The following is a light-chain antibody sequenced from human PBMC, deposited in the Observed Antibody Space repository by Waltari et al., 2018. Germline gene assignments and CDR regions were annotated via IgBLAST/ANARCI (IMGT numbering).Light chain of an antibody. CDR3: QQYDNYWT. Sequence: ITCRASQRINNWLAWYQQKPGKAPKLLIYRASNLESGVPSRFSGSGSGTEFTLTISRLQPDDFATYYCQQYDNYWTFGQGTKVEIK. V-gene: IGKV1-5*03. J-gene: IGKJ1*01. CDR1: QRINNW. CDR2: RAS.